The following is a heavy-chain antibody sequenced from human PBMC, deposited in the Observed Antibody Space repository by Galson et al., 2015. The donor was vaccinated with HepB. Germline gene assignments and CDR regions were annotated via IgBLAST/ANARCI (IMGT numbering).Heavy chain of an antibody. CDR2: ISFDGSNK. J-gene: IGHJ6*03. Sequence: SLRLSCAASGFTFSSFGTHWVRQAPGKGLEWVAVISFDGSNKYYADSVKGRFTISRDNSKNTLYLQMNSLRTEDTAVYYCARDHRRMDFDRNPYYYYYYMDVWGKGATVTVSS. CDR1: GFTFSSFG. V-gene: IGHV3-30*03. D-gene: IGHD1-14*01. CDR3: ARDHRRMDFDRNPYYYYYYMDV.